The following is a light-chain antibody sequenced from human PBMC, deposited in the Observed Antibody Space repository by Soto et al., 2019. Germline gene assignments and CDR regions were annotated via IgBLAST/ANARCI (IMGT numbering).Light chain of an antibody. J-gene: IGKJ3*01. Sequence: EIVLTQSPDTLSLSPGERATLFCRASQTLSINSLAWYQQKPGQAPILLIYAASTRDTGIPARFNGSGSGTDFALTIDRLEPEDFAVYYCQQYDCAPLTFGPGTKVDVK. CDR3: QQYDCAPLT. CDR1: QTLSINS. CDR2: AAS. V-gene: IGKV3-20*01.